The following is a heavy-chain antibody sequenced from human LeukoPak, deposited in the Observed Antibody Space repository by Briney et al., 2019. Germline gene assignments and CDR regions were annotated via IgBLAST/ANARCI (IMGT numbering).Heavy chain of an antibody. Sequence: SETLSLTCAVYGGSFSGYYWSWIRQPPGKGLEWIGEINHSGSTNYNPSLKSRVTISVDTSKNQFSLKLSSVTAADMAVYYCARCTKGFRGLYYYDSSGIAPWGQGTLVTVSS. D-gene: IGHD3-22*01. CDR1: GGSFSGYY. J-gene: IGHJ5*02. CDR2: INHSGST. V-gene: IGHV4-34*01. CDR3: ARCTKGFRGLYYYDSSGIAP.